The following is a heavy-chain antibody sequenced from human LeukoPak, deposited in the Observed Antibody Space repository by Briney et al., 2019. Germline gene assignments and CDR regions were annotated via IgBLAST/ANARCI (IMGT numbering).Heavy chain of an antibody. CDR3: AYADNNGWYYSDY. D-gene: IGHD6-19*01. J-gene: IGHJ4*02. Sequence: PGGSLRLSCAVSGFTFSSYAMTWVRQAPGKGLEWVSAISGTGANTYYADSVKGRFTTSRDNPRSTLYLQMNSLSNEDTAVYYCAYADNNGWYYSDYWGQGTLVTVSS. CDR1: GFTFSSYA. V-gene: IGHV3-23*01. CDR2: ISGTGANT.